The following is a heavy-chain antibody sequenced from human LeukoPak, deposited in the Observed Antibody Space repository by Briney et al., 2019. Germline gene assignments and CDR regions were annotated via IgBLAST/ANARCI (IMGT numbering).Heavy chain of an antibody. V-gene: IGHV4-30-2*01. CDR2: IYHSGST. D-gene: IGHD3-22*01. CDR3: ARVIEDSSGYYFDY. Sequence: MASETLSPTCAVSGGSISSGGYSWSWIRQPPGKGLEWIGYIYHSGSTYYNPSLKSRVSISVGRSKNQFSLKLSSVTAADTAVYYCARVIEDSSGYYFDYWGQGTLVTVSS. J-gene: IGHJ4*02. CDR1: GGSISSGGYS.